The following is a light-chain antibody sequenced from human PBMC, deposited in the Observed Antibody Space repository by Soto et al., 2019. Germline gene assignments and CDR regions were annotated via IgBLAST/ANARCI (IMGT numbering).Light chain of an antibody. V-gene: IGKV4-1*01. J-gene: IGKJ3*01. Sequence: DVVMTQSPDSLAVSLGERATINCKSSQSVLYSSTNKNYLAWYQQKPGQPPKLLIYWASTRESGVPDRFSGSGSGTDFTLTISSLQAEDVALYYCQQYYGTPSFGPGTKVDIK. CDR2: WAS. CDR3: QQYYGTPS. CDR1: QSVLYSSTNKNY.